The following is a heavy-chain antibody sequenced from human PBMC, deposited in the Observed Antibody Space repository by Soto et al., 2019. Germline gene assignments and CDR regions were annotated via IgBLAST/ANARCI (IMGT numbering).Heavy chain of an antibody. Sequence: PSETLSLTCTVSGASINDYYWSWIRQTPGKGLEWVGSMYYSETTKYNPSLKGRVNMSLDTSKNQVSLNLKSVTAADTAVYYCARANSSSWYKLEYKWFDPWGQGTLVTVSS. CDR1: GASINDYY. V-gene: IGHV4-59*01. J-gene: IGHJ5*02. CDR3: ARANSSSWYKLEYKWFDP. CDR2: MYYSETT. D-gene: IGHD6-13*01.